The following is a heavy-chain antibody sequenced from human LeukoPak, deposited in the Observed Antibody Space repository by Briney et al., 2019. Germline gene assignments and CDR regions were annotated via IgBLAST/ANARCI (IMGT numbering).Heavy chain of an antibody. D-gene: IGHD3-10*01. CDR3: AKAWDYYGSGRDLGFDY. V-gene: IGHV3-30*18. CDR2: MSYDGNNE. Sequence: GRSLRLSCAASGFTFSNYRMHWVRQAPGKGLEWVALMSYDGNNEYYADSVKGRFTISRDNSKSTVYLQMNSLGAEDTAVYYCAKAWDYYGSGRDLGFDYWGQGTLVTVSS. J-gene: IGHJ4*02. CDR1: GFTFSNYR.